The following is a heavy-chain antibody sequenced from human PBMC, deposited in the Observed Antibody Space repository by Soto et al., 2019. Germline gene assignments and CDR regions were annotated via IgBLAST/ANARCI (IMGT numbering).Heavy chain of an antibody. Sequence: ASVKVSCKASGYPFTSYDINWVRQATGQGLEWMGWMNPNSGNTGYAQKFQVRVTMTRNTSISTAYMELSSLRSEDTAVYYCARGYSGSYWAAFDIWGQGTMVTVSS. V-gene: IGHV1-8*01. J-gene: IGHJ3*02. CDR2: MNPNSGNT. CDR3: ARGYSGSYWAAFDI. CDR1: GYPFTSYD. D-gene: IGHD1-26*01.